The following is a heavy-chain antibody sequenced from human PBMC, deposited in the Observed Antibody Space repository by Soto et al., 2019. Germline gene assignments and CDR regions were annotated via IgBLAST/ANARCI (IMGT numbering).Heavy chain of an antibody. CDR1: GGSISSYY. Sequence: SETLSLTCTVSGGSISSYYWSWIRQPPGKGLEWIGYIYYSGSTNYNPSLKSRVTISVDTSKNQFSLKLSSVTAADTAVYYCARGRFLEWLLFDHWGQGTLVTVSS. CDR3: ARGRFLEWLLFDH. V-gene: IGHV4-59*01. D-gene: IGHD3-3*01. J-gene: IGHJ4*02. CDR2: IYYSGST.